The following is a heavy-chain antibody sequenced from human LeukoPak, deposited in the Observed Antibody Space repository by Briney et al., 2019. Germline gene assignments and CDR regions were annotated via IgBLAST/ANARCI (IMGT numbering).Heavy chain of an antibody. V-gene: IGHV5-51*01. Sequence: GESLKISCKGSGYSFTSYWIGWVRQMPGKGLEWMGIIYPGDSDTRYSPSFQGQVTISADKSISTAYLQWSSLKASDTAMYYCARHNREGGWYHFSYYYYTDVWGKGTTVTVSS. J-gene: IGHJ6*03. CDR2: IYPGDSDT. CDR1: GYSFTSYW. CDR3: ARHNREGGWYHFSYYYYTDV. D-gene: IGHD6-19*01.